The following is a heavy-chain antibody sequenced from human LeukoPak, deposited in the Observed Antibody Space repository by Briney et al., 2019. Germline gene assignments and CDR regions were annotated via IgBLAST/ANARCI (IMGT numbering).Heavy chain of an antibody. CDR3: ARSKGMFRIGVSY. J-gene: IGHJ4*02. CDR2: INHSGST. V-gene: IGHV4-34*01. CDR1: GGSFSGYY. D-gene: IGHD1-26*01. Sequence: PSETLSLTCAVYGGSFSGYYWSWIRQPPGKGLVWIGEINHSGSTNYNPSLKSRVTISVDTSKNQFSLKLSSVTAADTAVYYCARSKGMFRIGVSYWGQGTLVTVSS.